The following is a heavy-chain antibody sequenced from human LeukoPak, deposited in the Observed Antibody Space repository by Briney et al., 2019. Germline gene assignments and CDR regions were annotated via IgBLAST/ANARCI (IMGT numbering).Heavy chain of an antibody. Sequence: ASVKVSCKASGYTFTGYYMHWVRQAPGQGLEWMGWINPNSGGTNYAQKFQGRVTMTRDTSISTAYMELSRPRSDDTAVYYCARDSRVGATTNPDYWGQGTLVTVSS. CDR2: INPNSGGT. V-gene: IGHV1-2*02. J-gene: IGHJ4*02. CDR1: GYTFTGYY. CDR3: ARDSRVGATTNPDY. D-gene: IGHD1-26*01.